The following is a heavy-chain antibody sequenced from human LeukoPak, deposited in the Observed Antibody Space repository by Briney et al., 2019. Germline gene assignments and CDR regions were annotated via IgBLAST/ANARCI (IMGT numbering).Heavy chain of an antibody. V-gene: IGHV1-2*02. CDR3: ARDRITMVRGVTSTSDY. Sequence: ASVKVSCKASGYTFTGYYMHWVRLAPGQGLEWMGWINPNSGGTNYAQKFQGRVTMTRDTSISTAYMELSRLRSDDTAVYYCARDRITMVRGVTSTSDYWGQGTLVTVSS. D-gene: IGHD3-10*01. CDR1: GYTFTGYY. J-gene: IGHJ4*02. CDR2: INPNSGGT.